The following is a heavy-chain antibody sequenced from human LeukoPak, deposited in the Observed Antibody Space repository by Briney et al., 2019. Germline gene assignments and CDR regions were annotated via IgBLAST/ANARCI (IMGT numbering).Heavy chain of an antibody. CDR3: ARGDGGNPWDAFDI. J-gene: IGHJ3*02. CDR1: GYTFSKFG. CDR2: ISGNNDNP. D-gene: IGHD4-23*01. V-gene: IGHV1-18*03. Sequence: GAAVKVSCKASGYTFSKFGIAWVRQAPGQGLEWMGWISGNNDNPQSAQDLQGRVTVTTDRSTSTAYMELRSLRHDDMAVYYCARGDGGNPWDAFDIWGQGTMVTVSS.